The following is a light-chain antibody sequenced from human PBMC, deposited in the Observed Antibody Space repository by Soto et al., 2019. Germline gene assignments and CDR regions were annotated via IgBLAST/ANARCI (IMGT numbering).Light chain of an antibody. CDR2: DAS. CDR1: QTISTS. Sequence: IQRTHAPSTLSASVLHRVSITRLASQTISTSLAWYQQKPGKAPKLLIYDASSLQSGVPSRFSGSGSGTEFTLTISSLQPDDFAIYYCQQYINYPWTFGQGTKVDIK. V-gene: IGKV1-5*01. CDR3: QQYINYPWT. J-gene: IGKJ1*01.